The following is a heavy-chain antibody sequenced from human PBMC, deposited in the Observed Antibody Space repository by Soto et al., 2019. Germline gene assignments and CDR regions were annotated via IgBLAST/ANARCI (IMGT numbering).Heavy chain of an antibody. J-gene: IGHJ5*02. CDR2: INTKTGGT. CDR3: ARVGPTGWFEP. V-gene: IGHV1-2*02. Sequence: QVHLVQSGAEVKKPGASVKVSCKASGYSFTDYYMHWVRQAPGQGLEWMGWINTKTGGTNYAQRVQGRVTMTRDTSINTAYMELSRLRSDDTAVYYCARVGPTGWFEPWGQGTVVTVSS. CDR1: GYSFTDYY.